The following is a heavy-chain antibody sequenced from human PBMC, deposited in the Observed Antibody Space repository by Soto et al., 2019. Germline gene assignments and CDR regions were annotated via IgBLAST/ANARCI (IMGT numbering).Heavy chain of an antibody. CDR1: AATITSHT. D-gene: IGHD5-12*01. J-gene: IGHJ1*01. CDR2: IIPILGIA. CDR3: ASGVATSCITVGPTTYIHF. Sequence: PENLARKTSAATITSHTSSCVRHALRQGQEWMGRIIPILGIANYAQKFQGRVTITADKSTSTAYMELSSLRSEDTAVYYCASGVATSCITVGPTTYIHFWGQGTL. V-gene: IGHV1-69*02.